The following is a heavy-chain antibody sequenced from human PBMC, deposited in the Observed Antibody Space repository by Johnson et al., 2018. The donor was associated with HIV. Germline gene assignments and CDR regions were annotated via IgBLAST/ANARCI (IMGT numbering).Heavy chain of an antibody. CDR3: ARDLRPAFDI. Sequence: VQLVESGGGLVQPGGSLRLSCAASGFTVSSNYMNWVRQAPRKGLEWVSAISASGGSAYYGDSVKGRFPISRDNSKNTLYLLMNNQRAEETAVYYCARDLRPAFDIWGQGTMVTVSS. V-gene: IGHV3-23*04. CDR2: SASGGSA. CDR1: GFTVSSNY. D-gene: IGHD6-6*01. J-gene: IGHJ3*02.